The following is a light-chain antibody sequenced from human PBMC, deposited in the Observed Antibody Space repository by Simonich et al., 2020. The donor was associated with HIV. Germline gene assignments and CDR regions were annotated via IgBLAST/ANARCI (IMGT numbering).Light chain of an antibody. V-gene: IGKV3-11*01. CDR1: QSVSSY. J-gene: IGKJ3*01. CDR2: DAS. CDR3: QQRSNWRGT. Sequence: EIVLTQSPATLSLSPVERATLSSRASQSVSSYLAWYQQKPGHAPRLLIYDASNRATGIPARFSGSGSGTDFTLTISSLEPEDFAVYYCQQRSNWRGTFGPGTKVDIK.